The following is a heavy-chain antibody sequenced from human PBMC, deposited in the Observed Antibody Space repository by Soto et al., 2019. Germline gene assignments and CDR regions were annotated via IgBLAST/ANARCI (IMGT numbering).Heavy chain of an antibody. CDR2: IYYSGST. J-gene: IGHJ5*02. D-gene: IGHD5-18*01. Sequence: QVQLQESGPGLVKPSETLSLTCTVSGGSISSYYWSWIRQPPGKGLEWIGYIYYSGSTNYNPSLKSRVTISVDTSKNQVSLKLSSVTAADTAVYYCARGYGYSYGYWFDPWGQGTLVTVSS. CDR3: ARGYGYSYGYWFDP. V-gene: IGHV4-59*01. CDR1: GGSISSYY.